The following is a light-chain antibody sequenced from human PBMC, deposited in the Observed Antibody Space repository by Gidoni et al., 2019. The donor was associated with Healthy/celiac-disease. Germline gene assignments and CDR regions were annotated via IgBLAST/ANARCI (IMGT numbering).Light chain of an antibody. Sequence: QSALTQPASVSGSPGQSITISCSGVNGDVGGSNFVSWYQQHPGKAPNLVIYDFDKRPSGVSRRFSASKSGNTASLTISGLQSEDEGDYFCSSYTSRNTLGFGGGTKLTVL. CDR1: NGDVGGSNF. CDR3: SSYTSRNTLG. V-gene: IGLV2-14*01. CDR2: DFD. J-gene: IGLJ2*01.